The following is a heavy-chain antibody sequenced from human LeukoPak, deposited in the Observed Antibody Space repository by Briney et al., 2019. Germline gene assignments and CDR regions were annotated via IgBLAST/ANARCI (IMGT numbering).Heavy chain of an antibody. CDR3: ARERITMVRGVLIHFDY. J-gene: IGHJ4*02. CDR1: GYTFTSYG. V-gene: IGHV1-18*01. Sequence: ASVKVSCKASGYTFTSYGISWVRQAPGQGLEWMGWISAYNGNTNYAQKLQGRVTMTTDTSTSTAYMELRSLRSDDTAVYYCARERITMVRGVLIHFDYWGQGTLVTVSS. CDR2: ISAYNGNT. D-gene: IGHD3-10*01.